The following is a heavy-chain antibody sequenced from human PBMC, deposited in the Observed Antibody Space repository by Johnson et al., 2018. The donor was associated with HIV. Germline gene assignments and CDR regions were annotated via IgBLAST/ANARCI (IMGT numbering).Heavy chain of an antibody. D-gene: IGHD1-26*01. CDR3: ARLEELLRAFDI. V-gene: IGHV3-66*02. Sequence: VQLVESGGGLVKPGGSLRLSCAASGFTFSDYYMSWIRQAPGKGLEWVSVIYSGGSTYYADSVKGRFTISRDNSKNTLYLQMNSLRAEDTAVYYCARLEELLRAFDIWGQGTMVTVSS. J-gene: IGHJ3*02. CDR2: IYSGGST. CDR1: GFTFSDYY.